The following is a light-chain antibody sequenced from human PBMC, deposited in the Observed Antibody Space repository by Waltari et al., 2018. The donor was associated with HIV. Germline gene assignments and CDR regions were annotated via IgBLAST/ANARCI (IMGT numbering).Light chain of an antibody. CDR1: SSDVGGYNY. J-gene: IGLJ3*02. CDR2: HVR. V-gene: IGLV2-11*01. CDR3: CSYAGSHTFEV. Sequence: QSALTQPPSVSGSPGQSVTISCTGTSSDVGGYNYVSWYQHHPGKAPKLMIYHVRGRPSGVPDRFPGSRSGNTASLTISGLQAEDEADYYCCSYAGSHTFEVFGGGTKLTVV.